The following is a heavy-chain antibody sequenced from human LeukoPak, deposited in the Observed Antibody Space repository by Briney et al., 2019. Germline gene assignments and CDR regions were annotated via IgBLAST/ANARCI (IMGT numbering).Heavy chain of an antibody. CDR1: GASLSRGDYY. D-gene: IGHD6-25*01. CDR2: LYYSEST. J-gene: IGHJ4*02. Sequence: SETLSLTCTVSGASLSRGDYYWSWLRHPPGKALEWFGYLYYSESTYYNPTLKSRLTMSVDTSKNQLFLNLTSVTVADTAVYYCARPSAAAGAARFWGQGTLVTVSS. V-gene: IGHV4-30-4*01. CDR3: ARPSAAAGAARF.